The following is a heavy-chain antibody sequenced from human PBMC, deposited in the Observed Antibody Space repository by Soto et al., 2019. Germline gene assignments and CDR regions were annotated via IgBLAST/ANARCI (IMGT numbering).Heavy chain of an antibody. V-gene: IGHV1-69*13. CDR2: IIPIFGTA. D-gene: IGHD1-26*01. CDR1: GGTFSSYA. Sequence: GASVKVSCKASGGTFSSYAISWVRQAPGQGLEWMGGIIPIFGTANYAQKFQGRVTITADESTSTAYMELSSLRSEDTAVYYCARDPEVGAHTYYYYGMDVWGQGTTVTVSS. J-gene: IGHJ6*02. CDR3: ARDPEVGAHTYYYYGMDV.